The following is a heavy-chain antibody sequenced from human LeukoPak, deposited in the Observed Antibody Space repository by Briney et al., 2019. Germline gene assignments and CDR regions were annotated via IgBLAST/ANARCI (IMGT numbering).Heavy chain of an antibody. CDR3: ASQTSGYSGYSSHY. J-gene: IGHJ4*02. CDR2: ISASGGST. Sequence: GGSLRLSCAASGFTFSSYAMSWVRQAPGKGLDWVSAISASGGSTSYADSVKGRFTISRDDSKNTLYLQMNSLRAVDTAVYYCASQTSGYSGYSSHYWGQGTLVTVSS. D-gene: IGHD5-12*01. V-gene: IGHV3-23*01. CDR1: GFTFSSYA.